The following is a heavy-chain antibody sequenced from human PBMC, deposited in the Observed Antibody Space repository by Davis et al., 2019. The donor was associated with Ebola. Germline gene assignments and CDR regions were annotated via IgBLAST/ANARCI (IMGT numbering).Heavy chain of an antibody. V-gene: IGHV3-11*01. CDR3: AKETNYCTSGVCYTDWFDP. Sequence: GESLKISCAASGFTFSDYYMSWIRQAPGKGLEWVSYISSSGSAIYYADSVKGRFTISRDNSKNTLYLQMNSLRAEDTAVYYCAKETNYCTSGVCYTDWFDPWGQGTLVTVSS. D-gene: IGHD2-8*01. CDR2: ISSSGSAI. CDR1: GFTFSDYY. J-gene: IGHJ5*02.